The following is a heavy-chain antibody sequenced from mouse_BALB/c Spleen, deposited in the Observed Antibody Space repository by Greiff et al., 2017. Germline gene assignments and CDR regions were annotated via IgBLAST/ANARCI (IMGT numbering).Heavy chain of an antibody. CDR2: IWSGGST. J-gene: IGHJ4*01. CDR1: GFSLTSYG. V-gene: IGHV2-2*02. D-gene: IGHD2-14*01. CDR3: ARVYYRYDYAMDY. Sequence: VQPQQSGPGLVHPSQSLSITCTVSGFSLTSYGVHWVRQSPGKGLEWLGVIWSGGSTDYNAAFISRLSISKDNYKSQVFFKMNSLQANDTAIYYCARVYYRYDYAMDYWGQGTSVTVSS.